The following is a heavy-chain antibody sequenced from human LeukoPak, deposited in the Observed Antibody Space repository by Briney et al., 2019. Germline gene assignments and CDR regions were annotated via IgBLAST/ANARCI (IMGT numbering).Heavy chain of an antibody. CDR1: GFTFSSYG. V-gene: IGHV3-30*18. CDR2: ISNDGSNK. J-gene: IGHJ6*03. CDR3: AKVYYYGSGSYRGGHYYMDV. Sequence: GGSLRLSCSASGFTFSSYGMHWVRQAPGKGLEWVAVISNDGSNKYYADSVKGRFTISRDNSKNTLYLQMNSLRAEDTAVYYCAKVYYYGSGSYRGGHYYMDVWGKGTTVTVSS. D-gene: IGHD3-10*01.